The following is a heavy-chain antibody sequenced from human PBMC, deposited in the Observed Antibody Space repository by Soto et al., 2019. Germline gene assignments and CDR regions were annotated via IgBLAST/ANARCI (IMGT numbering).Heavy chain of an antibody. CDR1: GGSFSSYA. D-gene: IGHD6-19*01. V-gene: IGHV1-69*06. J-gene: IGHJ3*02. CDR3: ARAGPVAGNHAFDI. CDR2: IIPIFGTA. Sequence: QVQLMQSGAAVKNPGSSVKVSCKASGGSFSSYAISWVRQAPVQGLEWMGGIIPIFGTATYAQKFQGRVTIIADKAPSTAYMELGSLRSEDTAVYYCARAGPVAGNHAFDIWGQGTLVTVSS.